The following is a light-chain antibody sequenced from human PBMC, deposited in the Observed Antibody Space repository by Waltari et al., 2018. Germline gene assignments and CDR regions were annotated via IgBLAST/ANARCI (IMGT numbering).Light chain of an antibody. CDR3: QQYNNWPPYT. V-gene: IGKV3-15*01. J-gene: IGKJ2*01. CDR2: GVS. Sequence: EIVMTQSPVTLSLSPGERATLSCGASQSVGSNLAWYQQKPGQAPRLLIYGVSIRVTGIPARFSGTGSGTEFTLTISSLQSEDFAVYYCQQYNNWPPYTFGQGTRLEI. CDR1: QSVGSN.